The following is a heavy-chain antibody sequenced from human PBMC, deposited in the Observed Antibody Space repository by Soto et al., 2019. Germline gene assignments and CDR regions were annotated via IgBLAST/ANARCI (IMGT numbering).Heavy chain of an antibody. CDR1: GFAFDDYY. CDR3: ARDTGGSYDY. V-gene: IGHV3-72*01. J-gene: IGHJ4*02. CDR2: TRDKPNNYAA. Sequence: EGQLVQSGGGLVQPGGSLRLSCTASGFAFDDYYMDWVRQVPGKGLEWIGRTRDKPNNYAAEYVASVKGRFTISRDASKDSMYLQMNTVKTEDTAVYYCARDTGGSYDYRGQGALVSVSS. D-gene: IGHD1-26*01.